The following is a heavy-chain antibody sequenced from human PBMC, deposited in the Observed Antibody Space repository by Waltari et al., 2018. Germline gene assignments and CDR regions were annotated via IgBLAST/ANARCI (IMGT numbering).Heavy chain of an antibody. Sequence: EVQLVESGGTLAQPGGSLRLSCVASGFTFSDYEMNWVRQVPGKGLEWVSYIGSSGSTIYYADSVRGRFTISRDNAKNSLYREMSSLRAEDTALYYCARDGGAYCNGGNCSPFEQWGQGTLVTVSS. CDR1: GFTFSDYE. V-gene: IGHV3-48*03. J-gene: IGHJ4*02. D-gene: IGHD2-15*01. CDR3: ARDGGAYCNGGNCSPFEQ. CDR2: IGSSGSTI.